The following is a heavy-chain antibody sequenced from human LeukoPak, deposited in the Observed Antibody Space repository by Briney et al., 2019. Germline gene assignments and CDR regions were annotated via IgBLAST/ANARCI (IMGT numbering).Heavy chain of an antibody. CDR1: GFTFSRHG. CDR2: IKQDGSEK. J-gene: IGHJ4*02. Sequence: GGSLRLSCAPSGFTFSRHGMHWVRQAPGKGLEWVANIKQDGSEKYYVDSVKGRFTISRDNAKNSLYLQMNSLRVEDTAVYYCARVAVAGAEDYWGQGTLVTVSS. CDR3: ARVAVAGAEDY. D-gene: IGHD6-19*01. V-gene: IGHV3-7*01.